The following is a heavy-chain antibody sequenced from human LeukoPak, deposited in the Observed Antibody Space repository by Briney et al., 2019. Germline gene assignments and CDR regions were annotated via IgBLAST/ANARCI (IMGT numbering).Heavy chain of an antibody. V-gene: IGHV3-74*01. J-gene: IGHJ4*02. D-gene: IGHD4-17*01. CDR1: GFTFSSYW. CDR3: ARLREGSDHDY. Sequence: GGSLRLSCAASGFTFSSYWMHWVRQVPGKGLVWVSRINSDGSSVSYADSVKGRFTVSRDNAKSSLYFQMDSLRAEDTAVYYCARLREGSDHDYWGQGTLVTVSS. CDR2: INSDGSSV.